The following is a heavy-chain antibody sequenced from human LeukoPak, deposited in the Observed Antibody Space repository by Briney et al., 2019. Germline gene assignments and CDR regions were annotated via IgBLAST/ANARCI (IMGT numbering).Heavy chain of an antibody. CDR3: ARGRLREQQLVEY. Sequence: KPGGSLRLSCAASGFTFSDYYMSWIRQAPGKGLEWVSYISSSSTTIYYADSVKGRFTISRDNAKNSLYLQMNSLRAEDTAVYYCARGRLREQQLVEYWGQGTLVTVSS. J-gene: IGHJ4*02. D-gene: IGHD6-13*01. CDR1: GFTFSDYY. CDR2: ISSSSTTI. V-gene: IGHV3-11*04.